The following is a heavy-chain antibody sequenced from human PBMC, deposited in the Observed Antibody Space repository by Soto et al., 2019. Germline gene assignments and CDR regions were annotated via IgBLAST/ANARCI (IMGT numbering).Heavy chain of an antibody. V-gene: IGHV3-66*01. Sequence: EVQLVESGGGLVQPGGSLRLSCAASGFTVSSNDMNWVRQAPGKGLEWVSLIQIGGNTYYAGSVKCRFTISRDNSENTVFLQMKSLRVEDTALYYCPRDDVHCGGGRCYAGPMAVWAKGPPVTASA. CDR1: GFTVSSND. J-gene: IGHJ6*04. D-gene: IGHD2-15*01. CDR2: IQIGGNT. CDR3: PRDDVHCGGGRCYAGPMAV.